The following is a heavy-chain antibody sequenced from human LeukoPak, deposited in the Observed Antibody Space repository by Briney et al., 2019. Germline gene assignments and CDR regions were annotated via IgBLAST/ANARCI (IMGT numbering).Heavy chain of an antibody. CDR1: GGTFSSYA. D-gene: IGHD3-10*01. Sequence: ASVKVSCKASGGTFSSYAISWVRQAPGQGLEWMGGIIPIFGTANYAQKFQGRVTITADESTSTAYMELSSLRSEDTAVYYCARDGDYYGSGSPYYFGYWGQGTLVTVSS. CDR2: IIPIFGTA. V-gene: IGHV1-69*13. J-gene: IGHJ4*02. CDR3: ARDGDYYGSGSPYYFGY.